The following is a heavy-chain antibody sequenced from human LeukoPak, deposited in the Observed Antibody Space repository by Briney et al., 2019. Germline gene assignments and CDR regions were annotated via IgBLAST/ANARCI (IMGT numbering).Heavy chain of an antibody. CDR1: GFTVSSNY. J-gene: IGHJ5*01. V-gene: IGHV3-53*01. Sequence: PGGSLRLSCAASGFTVSSNYMSWVRQAPGKGLQWVSVIYSGGSISYADSVKGRFTISRDNSKNTLYLQMNGLRAEDTAVYYCARSAVTGPGWIDSWGQGTLVTVSS. CDR3: ARSAVTGPGWIDS. D-gene: IGHD6-19*01. CDR2: IYSGGSI.